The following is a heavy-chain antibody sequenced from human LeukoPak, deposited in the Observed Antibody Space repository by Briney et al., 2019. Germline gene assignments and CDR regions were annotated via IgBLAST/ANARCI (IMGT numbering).Heavy chain of an antibody. D-gene: IGHD3-10*01. CDR3: ATFYGSGSYTPRGVNAFDI. CDR1: GGSISSYY. CDR2: IYYSGST. V-gene: IGHV4-59*12. Sequence: SETLSLTCTVSGGSISSYYWSWIRQPPGKGLEWIGYIYYSGSTNYNPSLKSRVTISVDTSKNQFSLKLSSVTAADTAVYYCATFYGSGSYTPRGVNAFDIWGQGTMVTVSS. J-gene: IGHJ3*02.